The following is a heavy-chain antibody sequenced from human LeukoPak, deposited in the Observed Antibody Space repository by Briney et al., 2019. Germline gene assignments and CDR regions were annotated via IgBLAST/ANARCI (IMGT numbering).Heavy chain of an antibody. CDR1: GGSFSGYY. V-gene: IGHV4-34*01. CDR2: INHSGST. CDR3: ARDASVLLWFGELSYFDY. D-gene: IGHD3-10*01. Sequence: SQTLSLTCAVYGGSFSGYYWSWIRQPPGKGLEWIGEINHSGSTNYNPSLKSRVTISVDTSKNQFSLKLSSVTAADTAVYYCARDASVLLWFGELSYFDYWGQGTLVTVSS. J-gene: IGHJ4*02.